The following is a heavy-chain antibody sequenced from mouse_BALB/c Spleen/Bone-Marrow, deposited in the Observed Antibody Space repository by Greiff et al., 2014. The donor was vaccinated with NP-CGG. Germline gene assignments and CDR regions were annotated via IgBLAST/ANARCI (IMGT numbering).Heavy chain of an antibody. CDR3: ARWWDDGTFDD. D-gene: IGHD1-1*02. V-gene: IGHV1-7*01. J-gene: IGHJ2*01. CDR2: INPSSGFT. Sequence: VKLQESGAELAQPGASVKLSCKASGYTFTSYWMHWVQQRPGQGLEWIGYINPSSGFTEYDQTFKDRATLTADKSSSTDYMQLSSLTSEDSACDYCARWWDDGTFDDWGQGTTLTVSS. CDR1: GYTFTSYW.